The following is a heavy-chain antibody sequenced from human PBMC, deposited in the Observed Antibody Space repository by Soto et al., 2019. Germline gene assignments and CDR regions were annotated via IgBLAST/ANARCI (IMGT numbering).Heavy chain of an antibody. Sequence: PGGSLRLSCAASGFTFSDYYMSWIRQAPGKGLEWVSAISGSGGSTYYGDSVKGRFTISRDNSKNTLYLQMNSLRAEDTAVYYCAKVRADYYDSSGPIDYWGQGTLVTVSS. V-gene: IGHV3-23*01. D-gene: IGHD3-22*01. CDR2: ISGSGGST. CDR1: GFTFSDYY. CDR3: AKVRADYYDSSGPIDY. J-gene: IGHJ4*02.